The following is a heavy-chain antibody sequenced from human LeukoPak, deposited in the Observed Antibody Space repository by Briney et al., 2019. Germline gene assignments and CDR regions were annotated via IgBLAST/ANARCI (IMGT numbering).Heavy chain of an antibody. CDR1: GYTFTGYY. V-gene: IGHV1-2*02. CDR2: INPNSGGT. J-gene: IGHJ5*02. CDR3: ARDRSYGSGSYDWFDP. D-gene: IGHD3-10*01. Sequence: GASVKVSCKASGYTFTGYYMHWVRQAPGQGLGWMGWINPNSGGTNYAQTFQGRVTMPRYTSISTAYMELSRLRPDDTAVYYCARDRSYGSGSYDWFDPWGQGTLVTVSS.